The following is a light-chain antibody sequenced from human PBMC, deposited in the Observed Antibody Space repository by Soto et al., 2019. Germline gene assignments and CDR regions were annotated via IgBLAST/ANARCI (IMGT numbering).Light chain of an antibody. J-gene: IGKJ2*01. CDR3: QPYNNWPPMYT. CDR2: GAS. Sequence: EIVMTQSPATLSVSPGERATLSCRASQSVSSNLAWYQQKPGQAPRLLIYGASTRPTGIPARFSGSGSGTEFTPTISSLQSEDFAVYYCQPYNNWPPMYTFGEGTKLEIK. V-gene: IGKV3-15*01. CDR1: QSVSSN.